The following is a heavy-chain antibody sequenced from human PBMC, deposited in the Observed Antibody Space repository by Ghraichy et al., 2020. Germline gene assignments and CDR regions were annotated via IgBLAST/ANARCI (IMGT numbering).Heavy chain of an antibody. CDR1: GFTFSSYS. V-gene: IGHV3-21*01. J-gene: IGHJ4*02. CDR2: ISSSSSYI. D-gene: IGHD5-18*01. CDR3: ARDGYSYGTPLVY. Sequence: GESLNISCAASGFTFSSYSMNWVRQAPGKGLEWVSSISSSSSYIYYADSVKGRFTISRDNAKNSLYLQMNSLRAEDTAVYYCARDGYSYGTPLVYWGQGTLVTVSS.